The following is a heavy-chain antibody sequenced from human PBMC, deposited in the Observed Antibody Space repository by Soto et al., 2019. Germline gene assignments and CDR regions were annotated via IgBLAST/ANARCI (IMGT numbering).Heavy chain of an antibody. CDR2: ISSNGGST. CDR1: GFTFSSYA. Sequence: GWSLRLSCSASGFTFSSYAMHWVRQAPGKGLEYVSAISSNGGSTYYADSVKGRFTISRDNSKNTLYLQMSSLRAEDTAVYYCVKDGRVLWFGDYRKGAFDIWGQGTMVTVSS. V-gene: IGHV3-64D*08. CDR3: VKDGRVLWFGDYRKGAFDI. J-gene: IGHJ3*02. D-gene: IGHD3-10*01.